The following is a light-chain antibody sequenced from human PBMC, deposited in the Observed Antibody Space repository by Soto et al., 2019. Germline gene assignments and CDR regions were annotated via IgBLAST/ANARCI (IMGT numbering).Light chain of an antibody. Sequence: DIQMTQSPSSLSASVGDRVTITCRASQSISSWLAWYQQKPGKAPKLLIYGASNLESGVPSRFSGSGSGTEFTLTIRSLQPHPFATYSCQQYNSYFLTFGGGTKVDI. CDR2: GAS. V-gene: IGKV1-5*03. CDR3: QQYNSYFLT. J-gene: IGKJ4*01. CDR1: QSISSW.